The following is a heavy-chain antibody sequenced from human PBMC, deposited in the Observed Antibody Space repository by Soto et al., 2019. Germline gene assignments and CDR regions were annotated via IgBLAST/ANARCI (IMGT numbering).Heavy chain of an antibody. CDR2: IYYSGSP. Sequence: PSETLSLTCSVSGGSISSGDHYWSWIRQSPGKGLEWIGYIYYSGSPYYNPSLKSRLTISVDTSKNQFSLKLSSVTAADTAVYYCAREVPGDYFDNWGQGTLVTVS. CDR1: GGSISSGDHY. D-gene: IGHD3-10*01. J-gene: IGHJ4*02. V-gene: IGHV4-30-4*01. CDR3: AREVPGDYFDN.